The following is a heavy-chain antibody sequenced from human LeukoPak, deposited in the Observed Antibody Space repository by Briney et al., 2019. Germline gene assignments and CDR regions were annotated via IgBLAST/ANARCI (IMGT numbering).Heavy chain of an antibody. Sequence: GGSLRLSCAASGFTFSSYSMNWVRQAPGKGLEWVSSISSSSSYIYYADSVKGRFTISRDNAKNSLYLQMNSLRAEDTAVYYCARGGYSSNWYAYRDWGQGTMVTVSS. CDR3: ARGGYSSNWYAYRD. D-gene: IGHD6-13*01. J-gene: IGHJ3*01. CDR2: ISSSSSYI. V-gene: IGHV3-21*01. CDR1: GFTFSSYS.